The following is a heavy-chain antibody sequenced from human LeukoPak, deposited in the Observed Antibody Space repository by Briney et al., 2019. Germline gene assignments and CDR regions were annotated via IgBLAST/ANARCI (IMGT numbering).Heavy chain of an antibody. CDR2: IIPIFGTA. Sequence: SVKVSCKASGGTFSSYAISWVRQAPGQGLEWMGRIIPIFGTANYAQKFQGRVTITTGESTSTAYMELSSLRSEDTAVYYCARGPPAFSSVAVDYWGQGTLVTVSS. CDR1: GGTFSSYA. CDR3: ARGPPAFSSVAVDY. V-gene: IGHV1-69*05. D-gene: IGHD6-19*01. J-gene: IGHJ4*02.